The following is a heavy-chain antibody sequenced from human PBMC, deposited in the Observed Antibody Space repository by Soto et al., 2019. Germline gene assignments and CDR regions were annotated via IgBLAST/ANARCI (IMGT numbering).Heavy chain of an antibody. CDR3: ARGFKYSSGWYYFDY. D-gene: IGHD6-19*01. CDR2: ISSSSGYT. V-gene: IGHV3-23*01. Sequence: GGSLRLSCAASGFTFSSYAMSWVRQAPGKGLEWVSSISSSSGYTYYADSVKGRFTISRDNSKNTLYLQMNSLRVEDTAVYYCARGFKYSSGWYYFDYWGQGTPVTVSS. J-gene: IGHJ4*02. CDR1: GFTFSSYA.